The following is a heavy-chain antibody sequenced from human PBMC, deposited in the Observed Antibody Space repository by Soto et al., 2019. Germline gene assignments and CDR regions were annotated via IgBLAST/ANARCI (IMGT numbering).Heavy chain of an antibody. Sequence: QVQLVESGGGVVQPGRSLRLSCAASGFTFSSYGMHWVRQAPGKGLEWVAVIWYDGSNKYYADSVKGRFTISRDNSKNPLYLPMNGLRAEDTAVYYCATEGASDFWSAYDFDYWGQGTLVTVSS. V-gene: IGHV3-33*01. J-gene: IGHJ4*02. CDR2: IWYDGSNK. CDR3: ATEGASDFWSAYDFDY. CDR1: GFTFSSYG. D-gene: IGHD3-3*01.